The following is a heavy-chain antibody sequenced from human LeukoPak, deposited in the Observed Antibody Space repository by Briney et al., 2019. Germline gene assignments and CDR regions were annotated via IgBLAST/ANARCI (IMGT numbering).Heavy chain of an antibody. Sequence: GGSLRLSCAASGFAFSSYAMSWVRQAPGKGLEWVPAISGSGGSTYYADSVEGRFTISRDNSKNTLYLQMNSLRAEDTAVYYCARIGDIVATYGSLDYWGQGTLVTVSS. V-gene: IGHV3-23*01. D-gene: IGHD5-12*01. CDR1: GFAFSSYA. J-gene: IGHJ4*02. CDR3: ARIGDIVATYGSLDY. CDR2: ISGSGGST.